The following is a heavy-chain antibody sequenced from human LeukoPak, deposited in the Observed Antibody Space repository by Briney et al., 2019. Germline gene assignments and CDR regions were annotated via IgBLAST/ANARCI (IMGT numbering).Heavy chain of an antibody. CDR3: AKDGGLWVSAHWGDS. V-gene: IGHV3-23*01. CDR2: ISGSGRST. Sequence: PGGSLRLSCAASGFTFSSYDMSWVRQAPGKGLEWVSGISGSGRSTYYADSVKGRFTISRDNSKNTLYLQMNSLRAEDTAVYYCAKDGGLWVSAHWGDSWGRGTLVTVSS. D-gene: IGHD7-27*01. CDR1: GFTFSSYD. J-gene: IGHJ4*02.